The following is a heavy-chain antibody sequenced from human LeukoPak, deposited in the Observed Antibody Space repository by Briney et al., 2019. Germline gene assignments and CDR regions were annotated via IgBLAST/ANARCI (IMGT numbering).Heavy chain of an antibody. CDR2: INPNSGGT. J-gene: IGHJ6*03. CDR3: ARDKYYYYYMDG. Sequence: ASVKVSCKASGYTFTGYYMHWVRQAPGQGLEWMGWINPNSGGTNYAQKFQGRVTMTRDTSISTAYMELSRLRSDDTAVYYCARDKYYYYYMDGWGKGTTVTVSS. CDR1: GYTFTGYY. V-gene: IGHV1-2*02.